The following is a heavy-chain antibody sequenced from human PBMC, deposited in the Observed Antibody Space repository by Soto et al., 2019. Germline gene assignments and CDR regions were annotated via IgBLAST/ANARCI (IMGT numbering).Heavy chain of an antibody. Sequence: PGESLKISCKGSGYSFTSYWIGWVRQMPGKGLEWMGIIYPGDSDTRYSPSFQGQVTISADKSISTAYLQWSSLKASDTAMYYCARHGVSGITWDYYYGMDVWGQGTTVTSP. V-gene: IGHV5-51*01. J-gene: IGHJ6*02. CDR1: GYSFTSYW. CDR3: ARHGVSGITWDYYYGMDV. CDR2: IYPGDSDT. D-gene: IGHD3-16*01.